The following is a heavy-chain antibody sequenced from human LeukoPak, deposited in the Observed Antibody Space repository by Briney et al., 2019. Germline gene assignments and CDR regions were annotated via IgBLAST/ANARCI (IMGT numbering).Heavy chain of an antibody. CDR1: GAXMNDYY. V-gene: IGHV4-59*01. Sequence: SETLPLTCAVSGAXMNDYYWSWIRQTPGKGLEWIGHVHHSFSSNFSPSLKSRVSMSMDTSKSKFSLRVTSVTAADTAVYYCACYSVLGRTFDCWGQGTQVTVSS. CDR2: VHHSFSS. J-gene: IGHJ4*02. D-gene: IGHD4-11*01. CDR3: ACYSVLGRTFDC.